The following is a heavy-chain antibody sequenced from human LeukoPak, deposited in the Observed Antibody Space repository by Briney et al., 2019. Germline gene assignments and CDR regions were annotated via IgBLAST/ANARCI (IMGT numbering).Heavy chain of an antibody. J-gene: IGHJ4*02. D-gene: IGHD3-22*01. CDR3: ARDVRYYDSSGYRVFDY. CDR1: GGPISSYY. V-gene: IGHV4-59*01. CDR2: IYYSGST. Sequence: SETLSLTCTVSGGPISSYYWSWIRQPPGKGLEWIGYIYYSGSTNYNPSLKSRVTISVDTSKNQFSLKLSSVTAADTAVYYCARDVRYYDSSGYRVFDYWGQGTLVTVSS.